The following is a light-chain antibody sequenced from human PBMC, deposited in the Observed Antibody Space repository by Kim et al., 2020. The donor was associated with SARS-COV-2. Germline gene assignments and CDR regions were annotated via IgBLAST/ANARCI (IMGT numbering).Light chain of an antibody. CDR3: QTWGTGIRV. CDR1: SGDSSYA. J-gene: IGLJ3*02. CDR2: LNSDGSH. V-gene: IGLV4-69*01. Sequence: AKQTGTLSSGDSSYAITWPQQQPEKGPRYLMKLNSDGSHRKGDGIPDRFSGSSSGAERYLTISSLQSEDEADYYCQTWGTGIRVFGGGTKLTVL.